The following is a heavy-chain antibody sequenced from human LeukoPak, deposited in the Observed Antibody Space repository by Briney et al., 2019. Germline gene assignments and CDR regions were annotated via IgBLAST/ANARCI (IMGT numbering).Heavy chain of an antibody. D-gene: IGHD3-3*01. CDR3: AREPMGPTNYDFWSGYYEEEAY. J-gene: IGHJ4*02. CDR1: GFTFSSYS. V-gene: IGHV3-21*01. CDR2: ISSSSSYI. Sequence: GGSLRLSCAASGFTFSSYSMNWVRQAPGKGLEWVSSISSSSSYIYYADSVKGRFTISRDNAKNSLYLQMNSLRAEDTAVYYCAREPMGPTNYDFWSGYYEEEAYWGQGTLVTVSS.